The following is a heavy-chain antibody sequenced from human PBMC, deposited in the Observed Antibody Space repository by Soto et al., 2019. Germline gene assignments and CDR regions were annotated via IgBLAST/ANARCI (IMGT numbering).Heavy chain of an antibody. J-gene: IGHJ5*02. D-gene: IGHD3-3*01. CDR1: GFTFSSYA. V-gene: IGHV3-23*01. CDR2: ISGSGGST. CDR3: AKGVDFWSGYNWFDP. Sequence: GGSLRLSCAASGFTFSSYATSWVRQAPGKGLEWVSAISGSGGSTYYADSVKGRFTISRDNSKNTLYLQMNSLRAEDTAVYYCAKGVDFWSGYNWFDPWGQGTLVTVSS.